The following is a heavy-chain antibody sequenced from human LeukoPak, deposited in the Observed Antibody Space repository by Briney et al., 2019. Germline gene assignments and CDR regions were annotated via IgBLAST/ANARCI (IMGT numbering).Heavy chain of an antibody. D-gene: IGHD6-13*01. CDR3: AREGSSGTGFDY. CDR1: GGSISSYY. CDR2: IYYSGST. J-gene: IGHJ4*02. V-gene: IGHV4-59*01. Sequence: SETLSLTCTVSGGSISSYYWSWIRQPPGKGLEWIGYIYYSGSTNYNPSLKSRVTISVDTSKNQFSLRLSSVTAADTAVYYCAREGSSGTGFDYWGQGTLVTVSP.